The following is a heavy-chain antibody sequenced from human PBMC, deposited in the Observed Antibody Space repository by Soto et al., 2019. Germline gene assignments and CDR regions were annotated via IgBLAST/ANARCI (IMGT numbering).Heavy chain of an antibody. CDR1: GFTFSSYW. V-gene: IGHV3-7*05. J-gene: IGHJ4*02. CDR3: AREGGRQQLVSDGDDY. CDR2: IKQDGSEK. Sequence: GGSLRLSCAASGFTFSSYWMSWVRQAPGKGLEWVANIKQDGSEKYYVDSVKGRFTISRDNAKNSLYLQMNSLRAEDTAVYYCAREGGRQQLVSDGDDYWGQGTLVTVSS. D-gene: IGHD6-6*01.